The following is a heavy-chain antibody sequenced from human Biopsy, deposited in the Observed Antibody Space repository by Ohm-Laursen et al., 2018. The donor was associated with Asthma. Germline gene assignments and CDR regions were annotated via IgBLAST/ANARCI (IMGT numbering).Heavy chain of an antibody. Sequence: SETLSLTCAFSGGSISRGGYSWSWIRQPPGKGLEWIGYIYHSGSTYYTPSLKSRVTISVDRSKNQSSLKLSSVTAADTAVYYCARVKDGYNFDYWGQGTLVTASS. V-gene: IGHV4-30-2*01. D-gene: IGHD5-24*01. CDR1: GGSISRGGYS. CDR3: ARVKDGYNFDY. J-gene: IGHJ4*02. CDR2: IYHSGST.